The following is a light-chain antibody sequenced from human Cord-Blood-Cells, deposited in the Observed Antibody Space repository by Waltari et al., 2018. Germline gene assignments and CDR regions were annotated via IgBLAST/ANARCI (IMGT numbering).Light chain of an antibody. CDR1: ICDVGSYSL. V-gene: IGLV2-23*01. Sequence: QSALHQPASLSRSPGHSITIPCTGTICDVGSYSLVFWYQQHPGKAPKLMIYEGSKRPSGVSNRFSGSKSGNTASLTISGLQAEDEADYYCCSYAGSSTWVFGGGTKLTVL. J-gene: IGLJ3*02. CDR2: EGS. CDR3: CSYAGSSTWV.